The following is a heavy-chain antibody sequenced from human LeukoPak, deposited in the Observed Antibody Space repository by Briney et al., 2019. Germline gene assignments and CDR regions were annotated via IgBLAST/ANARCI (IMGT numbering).Heavy chain of an antibody. J-gene: IGHJ4*02. CDR2: IYPGDSDT. Sequence: GESLKISCKGSGYSFTSYWIGWVRQMPGKGLEWMGIIYPGDSDTRYSPSFQGQVTISADKSISTAYLQWSSLKASDTAMYYCARMGGGDGYNWYYFDYWGQGTLVTVSS. CDR1: GYSFTSYW. CDR3: ARMGGGDGYNWYYFDY. D-gene: IGHD5-24*01. V-gene: IGHV5-51*01.